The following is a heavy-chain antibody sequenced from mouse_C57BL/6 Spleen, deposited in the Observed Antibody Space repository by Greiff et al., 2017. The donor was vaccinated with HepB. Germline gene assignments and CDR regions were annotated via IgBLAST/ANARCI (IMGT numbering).Heavy chain of an antibody. J-gene: IGHJ1*03. CDR3: ARSRLYYGYNWYFDV. V-gene: IGHV1-52*01. Sequence: VQLQQSGAELVRPGSSVKLSCKASGYTFTSYWMHWVKQRPIQGLEWIGNIDPSDSETHYNQKFKDKATLTVDKSSSTAYMQLSSLTSEDSAVYYCARSRLYYGYNWYFDVWGTGTTVTVSS. D-gene: IGHD2-2*01. CDR1: GYTFTSYW. CDR2: IDPSDSET.